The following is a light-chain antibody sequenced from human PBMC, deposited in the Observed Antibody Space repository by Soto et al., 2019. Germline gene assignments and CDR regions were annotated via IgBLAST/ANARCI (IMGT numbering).Light chain of an antibody. V-gene: IGKV3-15*01. CDR2: AAS. J-gene: IGKJ5*01. CDR1: QSVSSN. Sequence: ETVMTQSPATLSVSPGERATLSCRANQSVSSNLAWYQQKPGQAPRLLIYAASTRATGIPARFSGSGSGTEFTLTINSLQSEDFAVYYCQQYSTWPPITFGQGTRLEIQ. CDR3: QQYSTWPPIT.